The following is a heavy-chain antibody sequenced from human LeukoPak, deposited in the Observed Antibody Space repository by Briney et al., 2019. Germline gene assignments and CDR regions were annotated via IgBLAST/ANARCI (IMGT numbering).Heavy chain of an antibody. D-gene: IGHD2-15*01. CDR1: GFTFDDYA. CDR3: AKDMGPYCSGGSCYQGGGYYYYGMDV. CDR2: ISWNSGSI. V-gene: IGHV3-9*01. Sequence: GRSLRLSCAASGFTFDDYAMHWVRQAPGKGLEWVSGISWNSGSIGYADSVRGRFTISRDNAKNSLYLQMNSLRAEDTALYYCAKDMGPYCSGGSCYQGGGYYYYGMDVWGQGTTVTVSS. J-gene: IGHJ6*02.